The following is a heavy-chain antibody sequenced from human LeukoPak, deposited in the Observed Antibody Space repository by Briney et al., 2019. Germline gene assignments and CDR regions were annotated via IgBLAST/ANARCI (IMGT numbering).Heavy chain of an antibody. V-gene: IGHV1-2*02. CDR1: GYTFIDYS. CDR2: INPKSGAT. J-gene: IGHJ4*02. D-gene: IGHD1-20*01. CDR3: ARDFFSEITYQGEIAYFDQ. Sequence: ASVKVSFKTSGYTFIDYSIHWVRQAPGQGLEWMGWINPKSGATKSAQKFQGRVTVTRDTSISTSYMEVTRLKSDDTAIYYCARDFFSEITYQGEIAYFDQWGPGTLVSVSS.